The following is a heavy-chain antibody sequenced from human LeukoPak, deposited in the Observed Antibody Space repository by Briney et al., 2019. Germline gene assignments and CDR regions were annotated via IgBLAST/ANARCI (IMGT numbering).Heavy chain of an antibody. V-gene: IGHV3-48*03. D-gene: IGHD1/OR15-1a*01. J-gene: IGHJ4*02. CDR1: GFTFSNFE. CDR3: ARGLVSNWDTGNYFDY. Sequence: GGSLRLSCVASGFTFSNFEMNWVRQAPGKGLEWVSYISSSGSTIYYTDSVKGRFTISRDNAKNSVYLQMNSLRADDTAVYYCARGLVSNWDTGNYFDYWGQGTLVTVSS. CDR2: ISSSGSTI.